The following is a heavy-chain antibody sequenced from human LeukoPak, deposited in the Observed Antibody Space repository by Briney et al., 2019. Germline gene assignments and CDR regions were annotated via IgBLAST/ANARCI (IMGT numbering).Heavy chain of an antibody. CDR3: ATSRRQLVSQWFDS. CDR2: INTSGSA. Sequence: SETLSLTCTVSGGSINSYYWNWIRQPAGKRLEWIGRINTSGSANYNPSLKSRVTMSVDTSKSLFSLKLSSVTAADTAVYYCATSRRQLVSQWFDSWGQGTLVTVSS. V-gene: IGHV4-4*07. CDR1: GGSINSYY. D-gene: IGHD6-13*01. J-gene: IGHJ5*01.